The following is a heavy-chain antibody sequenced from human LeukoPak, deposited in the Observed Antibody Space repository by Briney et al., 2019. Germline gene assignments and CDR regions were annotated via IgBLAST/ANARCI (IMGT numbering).Heavy chain of an antibody. V-gene: IGHV4-59*01. J-gene: IGHJ4*02. D-gene: IGHD3-3*01. CDR1: GGSISSYY. Sequence: SETLSLTCTVSGGSISSYYWSWIRQPPGKGLEWIGYIYYSGSTNYNPSLKSRVTISVDTSKNQFSLKLSSVTAADTAVYYCARGRYDFWSGYSPYCFDYWGQGTLVTVSS. CDR3: ARGRYDFWSGYSPYCFDY. CDR2: IYYSGST.